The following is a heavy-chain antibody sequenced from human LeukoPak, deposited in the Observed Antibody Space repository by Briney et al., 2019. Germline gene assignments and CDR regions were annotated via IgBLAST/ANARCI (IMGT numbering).Heavy chain of an antibody. V-gene: IGHV4-30-2*01. CDR1: GGSISSGGYY. J-gene: IGHJ5*02. D-gene: IGHD2-2*01. Sequence: SETLSLTCTVSGGSISSGGYYWSWIRQPPGRGLEWIGYIYHSGSTYYNPSLKSRVTISVDRSKNQFSLKLSSVTAADTAVYYCARVREVVPAAIGNWFDPWGQGTLVTVSS. CDR3: ARVREVVPAAIGNWFDP. CDR2: IYHSGST.